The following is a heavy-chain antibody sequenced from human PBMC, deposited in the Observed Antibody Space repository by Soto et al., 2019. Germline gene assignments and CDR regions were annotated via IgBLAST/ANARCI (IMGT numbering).Heavy chain of an antibody. CDR3: VRDWESTTQTWGFGDS. Sequence: VQVVQSGAEVKKPGSSVKVSCKASGGTYSSYSITWVRQAPGQGLEGLGRIIPIIGVTNYAQRFQDRVTITADRPTTTAFMELRSLRSEDTAVYYCVRDWESTTQTWGFGDSWGPGTPVTVSS. D-gene: IGHD3-10*01. V-gene: IGHV1-69*04. J-gene: IGHJ4*02. CDR1: GGTYSSYS. CDR2: IIPIIGVT.